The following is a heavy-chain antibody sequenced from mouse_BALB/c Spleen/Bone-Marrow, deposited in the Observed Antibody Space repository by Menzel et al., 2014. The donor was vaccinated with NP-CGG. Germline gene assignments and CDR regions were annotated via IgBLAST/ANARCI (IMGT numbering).Heavy chain of an antibody. CDR1: GFTFSNYA. D-gene: IGHD2-3*01. CDR3: ARDDGYYIRNAMDY. V-gene: IGHV5-6-5*01. CDR2: ISSGGST. Sequence: EVQGVESGGDLVEPGGSLKLSCAASGFTFSNYAMSWVRQTPEKRLEWVASISSGGSTYYPDSVKGRFTISRDNARNILYLQMSSLRSEDTAMYYCARDDGYYIRNAMDYWGQGTSVTVSS. J-gene: IGHJ4*01.